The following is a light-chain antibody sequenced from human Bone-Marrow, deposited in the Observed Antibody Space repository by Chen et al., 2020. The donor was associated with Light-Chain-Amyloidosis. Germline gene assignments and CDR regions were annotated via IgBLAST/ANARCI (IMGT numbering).Light chain of an antibody. CDR2: GAS. CDR1: QSVSSN. V-gene: IGKV3-15*01. Sequence: EIVMTQSPATLSVSPGERATLSCRASQSVSSNLAWYQQKPGQAPRLLIYGASTRATGIPARFSGSGSGTEFTLTISSLQSEDFAVYYCQQYNNWAFRTFGQGIKVEIK. J-gene: IGKJ1*01. CDR3: QQYNNWAFRT.